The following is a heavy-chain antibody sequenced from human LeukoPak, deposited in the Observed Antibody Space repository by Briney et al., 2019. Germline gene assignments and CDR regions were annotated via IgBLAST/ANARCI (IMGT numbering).Heavy chain of an antibody. Sequence: PSETLSLTCAVYGGSFSGYYWSWIRQPPGEGLEWIGEINHSGSTNYNPSLKSRVTISVDTSKNQFSLKLSSVTAADTAVYYCARNFGVVMNYMDVWGKGTTVTVSS. CDR2: INHSGST. V-gene: IGHV4-34*01. CDR3: ARNFGVVMNYMDV. J-gene: IGHJ6*03. CDR1: GGSFSGYY. D-gene: IGHD3-3*01.